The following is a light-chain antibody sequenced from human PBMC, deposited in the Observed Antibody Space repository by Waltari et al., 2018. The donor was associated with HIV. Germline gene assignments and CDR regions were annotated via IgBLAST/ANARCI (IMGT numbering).Light chain of an antibody. CDR3: QSADSSGIYEI. V-gene: IGLV3-25*03. CDR1: ASPKHS. CDR2: KDT. Sequence: SYELTQPPSLSVSHGQTARITCTGAASPKHSDYWYQQKPGQAPGLIIYKDTERPSGIPERFSGSNSGTIAKLTIGGVQAEDEAAYYCQSADSSGIYEIFGGGTKVIVL. J-gene: IGLJ2*01.